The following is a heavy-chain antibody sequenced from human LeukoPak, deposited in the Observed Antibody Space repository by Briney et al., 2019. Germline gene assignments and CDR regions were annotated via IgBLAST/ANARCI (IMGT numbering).Heavy chain of an antibody. J-gene: IGHJ4*02. CDR1: GGTFSSYA. CDR2: IIPIFGTA. Sequence: SVRVSCKASGGTFSSYAISWVRQAPGQGLEWMGGIIPIFGTANYAQKFQGRVTITTDESTSTAYMELSSLRSEDTAVYYCARSLRFADFTPPDYWGQGTLVTVSS. CDR3: ARSLRFADFTPPDY. D-gene: IGHD3-10*01. V-gene: IGHV1-69*05.